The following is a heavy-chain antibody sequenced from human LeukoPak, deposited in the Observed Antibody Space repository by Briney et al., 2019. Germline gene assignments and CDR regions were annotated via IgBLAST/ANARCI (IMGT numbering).Heavy chain of an antibody. J-gene: IGHJ4*02. Sequence: GASVKVSCKAFGYTFTYRYLHWVRQAPGQALEWMGWITPFNGNTNYAQKFQDRVTITRDRSMSTAYMELGSLRSEDTAIYYCANGDYVKLDYWGQGTLVTVSS. CDR1: GYTFTYRY. D-gene: IGHD4-17*01. CDR2: ITPFNGNT. V-gene: IGHV1-45*02. CDR3: ANGDYVKLDY.